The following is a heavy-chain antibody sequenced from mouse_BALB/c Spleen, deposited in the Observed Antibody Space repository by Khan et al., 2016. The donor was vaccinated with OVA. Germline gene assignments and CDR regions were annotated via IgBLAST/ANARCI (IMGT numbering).Heavy chain of an antibody. CDR3: ARLAYYYNSEGFAY. D-gene: IGHD1-1*01. V-gene: IGHV5-6*01. CDR1: GFTFSTYG. Sequence: EVQVEESGGDLVKPGGSLKLSCAASGFTFSTYGMSWVRQTPDKRLEWVATINTGGIYTYYPDSVKGRFTISRDNAKNTLYLQMSSLKSEDTAMYYCARLAYYYNSEGFAYWGQGTLVTVSA. J-gene: IGHJ3*01. CDR2: INTGGIYT.